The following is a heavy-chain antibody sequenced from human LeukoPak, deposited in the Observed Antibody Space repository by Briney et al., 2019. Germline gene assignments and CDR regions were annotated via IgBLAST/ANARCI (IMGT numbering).Heavy chain of an antibody. D-gene: IGHD5-12*01. CDR3: VRYSGYDYFFDL. V-gene: IGHV1-46*01. CDR2: IDPSGST. CDR1: GHTLARYS. J-gene: IGHJ4*02. Sequence: SVKVSCKAYGHTLARYSMHWVRQAPGQGLEWMAIIDPSGSTKSAQKFQDRVTLTRDTSTTTVYMELSSLRSEDTAIYYCVRYSGYDYFFDLWGQGTLVTASS.